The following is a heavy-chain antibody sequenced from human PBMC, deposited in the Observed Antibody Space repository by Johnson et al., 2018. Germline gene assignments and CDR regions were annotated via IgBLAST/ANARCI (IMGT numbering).Heavy chain of an antibody. V-gene: IGHV3-23*04. J-gene: IGHJ6*02. Sequence: VQLVQCGGGLAQPGGSLRLSCAASRFTLRKYAMRWVRQAPGKGLEWVSGISTSGDTTYYAGSVKGRFPISRENAKNSLYRQMNSLRAEDTDVYYCAREGRQLLGKVKYYYGMDVWGQGTTVTVSS. CDR2: ISTSGDTT. CDR3: AREGRQLLGKVKYYYGMDV. D-gene: IGHD1-1*01. CDR1: RFTLRKYA.